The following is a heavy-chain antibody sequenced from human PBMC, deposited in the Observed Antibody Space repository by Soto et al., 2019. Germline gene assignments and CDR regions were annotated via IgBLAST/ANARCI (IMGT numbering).Heavy chain of an antibody. J-gene: IGHJ6*02. CDR1: GCSIRRGRYC. V-gene: IGHV4-31*03. Sequence: TLSLKCNNSGCSIRRGRYCLNWVRPNPLRGLEWIGNIYYSGNTYYNPSLKSRLTISVDTSKNQFSLNLSSVTAADTAVYYCARDRLMATAGTARHYFGLDVWGQGNTV. CDR3: ARDRLMATAGTARHYFGLDV. D-gene: IGHD5-18*01. CDR2: IYYSGNT.